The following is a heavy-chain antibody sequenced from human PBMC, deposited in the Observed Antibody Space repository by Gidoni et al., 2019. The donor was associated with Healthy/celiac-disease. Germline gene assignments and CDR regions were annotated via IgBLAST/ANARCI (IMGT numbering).Heavy chain of an antibody. J-gene: IGHJ3*02. CDR2: ISYSGNT. Sequence: QLQLQESGPGLVKPSETLSLTCTVSGGSISSSSYYWGWISQPPGKGLEWIGSISYSGNTYYNPSLMSRVTISVDTSKNQFSLKLTSVTAADTAVYYCARRTRGSAFDIWGQGTMVTVSS. CDR3: ARRTRGSAFDI. V-gene: IGHV4-39*01. CDR1: GGSISSSSYY. D-gene: IGHD2-2*01.